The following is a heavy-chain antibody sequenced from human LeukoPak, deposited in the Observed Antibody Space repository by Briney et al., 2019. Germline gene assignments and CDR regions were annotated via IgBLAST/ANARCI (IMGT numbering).Heavy chain of an antibody. V-gene: IGHV4-61*02. J-gene: IGHJ6*03. CDR2: IYTSGST. Sequence: SQTLSLTCTVSGGSISSGSYYWSWIRQPAGKGLEWIGRIYTSGSTNYNPSLKSRVTISVDTSKNQFSLKLSSVTAADTAVYYCARDRMWELAQYYYYMDVWGKGTTVTVSS. CDR1: GGSISSGSYY. D-gene: IGHD1-26*01. CDR3: ARDRMWELAQYYYYMDV.